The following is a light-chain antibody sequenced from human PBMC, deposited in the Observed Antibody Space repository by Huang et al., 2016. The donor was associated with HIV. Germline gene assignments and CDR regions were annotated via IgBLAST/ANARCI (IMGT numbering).Light chain of an antibody. CDR2: STS. J-gene: IGKJ1*01. V-gene: IGKV1-NL1*01. CDR1: QGISNS. Sequence: DIQMTQSPSSLSAFVGDTVTITCRASQGISNSVAWYQQKPGKAPKLLLYSTSRLESGVPSSCLGGGSVTDYTLTINSLQPDDFATYYCQQYYTSPTFGQGSKVEIK. CDR3: QQYYTSPT.